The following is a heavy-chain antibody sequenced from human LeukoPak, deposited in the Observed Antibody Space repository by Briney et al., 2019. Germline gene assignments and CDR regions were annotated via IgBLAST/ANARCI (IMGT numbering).Heavy chain of an antibody. Sequence: ASETLSLTCTVSGGSISSYYWSWIRQPPGKGLEWIGYIYYSGSTNYNPSLKSRVTISVDTSKNQFSLKLSSVTAADTAVYYCARTSIAARLGYYYMDVWGKGTTVTVSS. CDR2: IYYSGST. CDR3: ARTSIAARLGYYYMDV. J-gene: IGHJ6*03. V-gene: IGHV4-59*01. CDR1: GGSISSYY. D-gene: IGHD6-6*01.